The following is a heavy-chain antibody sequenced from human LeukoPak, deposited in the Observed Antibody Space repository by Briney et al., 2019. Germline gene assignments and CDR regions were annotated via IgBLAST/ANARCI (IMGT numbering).Heavy chain of an antibody. CDR1: GFPFSSYE. CDR2: ISSSGNAI. CDR3: ARPLMYYYGSETYFWFDP. V-gene: IGHV3-48*03. Sequence: GGSLRLSCAASGFPFSSYEMNWVRQAPGKGLEWVSYISSSGNAIYYADSVKGRFTISRDNAKNSLYLQMNSLRAEDTAMYYCARPLMYYYGSETYFWFDPWGQGTLVTVSS. J-gene: IGHJ5*02. D-gene: IGHD3-10*01.